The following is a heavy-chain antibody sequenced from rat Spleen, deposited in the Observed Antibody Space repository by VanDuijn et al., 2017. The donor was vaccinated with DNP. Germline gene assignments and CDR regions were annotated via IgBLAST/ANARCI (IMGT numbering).Heavy chain of an antibody. CDR3: TRGNPHYFDY. Sequence: QVQLKESGPGLVQPSETLSLTCTVSGFSLTSYSVSWVRQPSGKGPEWMGVIWTGGSTDYNSALKSRLSISRDTSKSQVFLNMDSLQTEDTAIYSCTRGNPHYFDYWGQGVMVTVSS. V-gene: IGHV2-15*01. CDR1: GFSLTSYS. J-gene: IGHJ2*01. CDR2: IWTGGST. D-gene: IGHD3-1*01.